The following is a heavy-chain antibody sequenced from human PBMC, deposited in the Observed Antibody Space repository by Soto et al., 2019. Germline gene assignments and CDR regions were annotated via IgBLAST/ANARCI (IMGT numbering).Heavy chain of an antibody. CDR1: GFFFSTQS. Sequence: PVVSLILSCASSGFFFSTQSLTWFRQAPGKWLEWLSSITNTFLTTHYADSLKFRFTSSKEKSRNTLNLQMNNLRVDETEIYYCAKGFD. CDR3: AKGFD. CDR2: ITNTFLTT. V-gene: IGHV3-23*01. J-gene: IGHJ5*01.